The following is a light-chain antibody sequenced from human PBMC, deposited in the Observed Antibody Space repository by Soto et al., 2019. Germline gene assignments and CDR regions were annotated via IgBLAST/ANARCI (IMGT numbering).Light chain of an antibody. J-gene: IGKJ5*01. V-gene: IGKV1-39*01. CDR3: QQCYTTPYT. CDR1: QSISSY. CDR2: AAS. Sequence: DIQMIQSQSSLSASVGDRVTSTCRASQSISSYLNWYQQKPGKAPKLLIYAASSLQSGVPSRFSGSGSGTEFTLTISSLQPEDFAIYFCQQCYTTPYTFGQGTRLDIK.